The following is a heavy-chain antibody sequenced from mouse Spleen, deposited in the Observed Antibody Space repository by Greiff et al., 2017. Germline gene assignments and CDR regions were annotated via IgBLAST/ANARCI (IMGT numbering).Heavy chain of an antibody. D-gene: IGHD1-1*01. Sequence: QVHVKQPGAELVKPGASVKMSCKASGYTFTSYWITWVKQRPGQGLEWIGDIYPGSGSTNYNEKFKSKATLTVDTSSSTAYMQLSSLTSEDSAVYYCARKGYYYGSSPYFDYWGQGTTLTVSS. CDR2: IYPGSGST. V-gene: IGHV1-55*01. J-gene: IGHJ2*01. CDR3: ARKGYYYGSSPYFDY. CDR1: GYTFTSYW.